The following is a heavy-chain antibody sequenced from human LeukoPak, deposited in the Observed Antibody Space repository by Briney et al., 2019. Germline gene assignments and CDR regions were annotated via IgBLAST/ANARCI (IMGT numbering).Heavy chain of an antibody. V-gene: IGHV3-20*04. J-gene: IGHJ4*02. CDR1: GFSFDDYA. D-gene: IGHD4-17*01. CDR2: INWSGDTA. CDR3: ARPTSCNVDSGGFDY. Sequence: GGSLRPSCAASGFSFDDYAMTWVRQVPGKGLEWVSSINWSGDTAAYGDCMKGRITVSRDNAKNTLSLQMSSLRAEDTAFYYCARPTSCNVDSGGFDYRGERSLVTVSS.